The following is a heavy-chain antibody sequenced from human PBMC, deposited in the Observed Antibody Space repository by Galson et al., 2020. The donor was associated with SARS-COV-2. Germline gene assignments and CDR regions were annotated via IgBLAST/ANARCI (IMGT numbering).Heavy chain of an antibody. Sequence: SETLSLTCTVSGDSSSSYYWSWIRQPPGKGLEWIGYIYYSGSTNYNPSLKSRVSISGDTSKNQFSLKLTSVTAADTAVYYCAGNEGSSGPTGAFDMWGQGTMVTVSS. CDR2: IYYSGST. CDR3: AGNEGSSGPTGAFDM. D-gene: IGHD3-22*01. J-gene: IGHJ3*02. V-gene: IGHV4-59*01. CDR1: GDSSSSYY.